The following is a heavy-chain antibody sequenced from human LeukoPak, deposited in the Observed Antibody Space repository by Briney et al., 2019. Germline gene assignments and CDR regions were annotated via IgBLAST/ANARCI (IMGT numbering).Heavy chain of an antibody. CDR1: GGSISSGGYY. D-gene: IGHD2-2*01. J-gene: IGHJ5*02. V-gene: IGHV4-39*01. CDR2: IYYSGST. Sequence: SQTLSLTCTVSGGSISSGGYYWGWIRQPPGKGLEWIGSIYYSGSTYYNPSLKSRVTISVDTSKNQFSLKLSSVTAADTAVYYCARRIVVPAGLFDPWGQGTLVTVSS. CDR3: ARRIVVPAGLFDP.